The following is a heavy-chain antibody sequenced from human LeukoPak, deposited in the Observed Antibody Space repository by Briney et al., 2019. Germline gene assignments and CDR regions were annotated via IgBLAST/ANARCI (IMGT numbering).Heavy chain of an antibody. Sequence: SETLSLTCTVSGGSISSGSYYWSWIRQPAGKGLEWIGRIYTSGSTNYNPSLKSRVTISVDTSKNQFSLKLSSVTAADTAVYYCAREVAIAVTTSALFRFDPWGQGTLVTVSS. CDR2: IYTSGST. CDR3: AREVAIAVTTSALFRFDP. CDR1: GGSISSGSYY. D-gene: IGHD4-17*01. V-gene: IGHV4-61*02. J-gene: IGHJ5*02.